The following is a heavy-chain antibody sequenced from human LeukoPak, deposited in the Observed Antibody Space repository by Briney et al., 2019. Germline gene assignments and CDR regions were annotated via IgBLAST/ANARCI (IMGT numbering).Heavy chain of an antibody. D-gene: IGHD2-2*01. CDR1: GGSFSGYY. J-gene: IGHJ4*02. CDR2: INHSGST. V-gene: IGHV4-34*01. CDR3: ASKVVPAATVGYFDY. Sequence: RPSETLSLTCAVYGGSFSGYYWSWIRQPPGMGLEWIGEINHSGSTNYNPSLKSRVTISVDTSKNQFSLKLSSVTAADTAVYYCASKVVPAATVGYFDYWGQGTLVTVSS.